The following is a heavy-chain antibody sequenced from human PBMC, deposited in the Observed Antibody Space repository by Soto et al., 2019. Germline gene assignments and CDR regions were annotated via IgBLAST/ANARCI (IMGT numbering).Heavy chain of an antibody. CDR3: ATAIIGAADY. J-gene: IGHJ4*02. D-gene: IGHD2-2*02. CDR2: ISGSGGST. Sequence: EVQVLESGGGLVQPGGSLRLSCAVSGFIFSSYSMTWVRQAPGKGLEWVSVISGSGGSTNYAGSVKGRFTISRDNSKNTLYLQMNSLRVDDTAVYYCATAIIGAADYWGRGALVTVSS. V-gene: IGHV3-23*01. CDR1: GFIFSSYS.